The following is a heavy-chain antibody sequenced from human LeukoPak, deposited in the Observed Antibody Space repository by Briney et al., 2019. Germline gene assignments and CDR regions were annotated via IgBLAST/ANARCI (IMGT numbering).Heavy chain of an antibody. D-gene: IGHD3-22*01. Sequence: HSETLSLTCAVYGGSFSGYYWSWIRQPPGKGLEWIGEMNHSGSTNYNPSLKSRVTISVDTSKNQFSLKLSSVTAADTAVYYCASAWSSGRQGGYYFDYWGQGTLVTVSS. CDR3: ASAWSSGRQGGYYFDY. J-gene: IGHJ4*02. CDR2: MNHSGST. V-gene: IGHV4-34*01. CDR1: GGSFSGYY.